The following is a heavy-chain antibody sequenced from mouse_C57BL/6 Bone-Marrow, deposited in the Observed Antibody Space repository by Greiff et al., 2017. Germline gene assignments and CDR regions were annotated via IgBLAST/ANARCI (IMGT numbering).Heavy chain of an antibody. CDR2: SRNKANDYTT. CDR1: GFTFSDFY. V-gene: IGHV7-1*01. Sequence: EVMLVESGGGLVQSGRSLRLSCATSGFTFSDFYMEWVRQAPGKGLEWIAASRNKANDYTTEYSASVKGRFIVSRDTSQSILYLQMNALRAEDTAIYYCAREAYDNYFDYWGQGTTLTVSS. J-gene: IGHJ2*01. CDR3: AREAYDNYFDY. D-gene: IGHD2-3*01.